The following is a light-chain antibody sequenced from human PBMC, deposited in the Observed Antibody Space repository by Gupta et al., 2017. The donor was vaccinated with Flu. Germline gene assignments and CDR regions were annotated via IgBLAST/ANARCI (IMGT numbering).Light chain of an antibody. CDR3: QQSYTTPRT. J-gene: IGKJ2*01. CDR1: QSISSY. V-gene: IGKV1-39*01. CDR2: AAS. Sequence: DIQMTQYPSSLSASVGDRVTITCRASQSISSYLNWYQQKPGKAPNLLIYAASSLQSEVPSRFSGSGSGTDFTLTISSLQPEDFATYYCQQSYTTPRTFGQGTKLEIK.